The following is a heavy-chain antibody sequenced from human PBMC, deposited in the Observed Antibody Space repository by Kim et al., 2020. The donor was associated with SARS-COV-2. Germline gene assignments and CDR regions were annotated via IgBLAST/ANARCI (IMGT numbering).Heavy chain of an antibody. CDR3: ARDLGDYFNYYYYGMDV. V-gene: IGHV3-30*01. J-gene: IGHJ6*02. Sequence: GKGRFNISRDNSKNTLYLEMNSLRAEDTAVYYCARDLGDYFNYYYYGMDVWGQGTTVTVSS. D-gene: IGHD4-17*01.